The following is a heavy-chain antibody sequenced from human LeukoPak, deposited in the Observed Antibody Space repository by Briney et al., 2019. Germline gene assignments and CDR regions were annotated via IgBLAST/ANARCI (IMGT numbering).Heavy chain of an antibody. Sequence: SGTLSLTCAVSGDSISSSSWWNWVRQPPGKGLEWIGEIFHSGSTNYNPSLKSRVTISVDKSKNQFSLRLTSVTAADTAVYYCARDPPPSAFDIWGQGTMVTVSS. CDR1: GDSISSSSW. V-gene: IGHV4-4*02. CDR3: ARDPPPSAFDI. CDR2: IFHSGST. J-gene: IGHJ3*02.